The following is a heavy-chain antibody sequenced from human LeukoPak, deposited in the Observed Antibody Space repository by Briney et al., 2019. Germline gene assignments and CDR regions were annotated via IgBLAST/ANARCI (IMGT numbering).Heavy chain of an antibody. CDR2: VNPNSGNT. D-gene: IGHD3-10*01. CDR3: AISTYYYGSGSYYSWFDP. V-gene: IGHV1-8*01. J-gene: IGHJ5*02. Sequence: ASVKVSCKASGYTFTSYDINWVRQATGQGLEWMGWVNPNSGNTGYAQKFQGRVTMTRNTSISTAYMELSSLRSEDTAVYYCAISTYYYGSGSYYSWFDPWGQGTLVTVSS. CDR1: GYTFTSYD.